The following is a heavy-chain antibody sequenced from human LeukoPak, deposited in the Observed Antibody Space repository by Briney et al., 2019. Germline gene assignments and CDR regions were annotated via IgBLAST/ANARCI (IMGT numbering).Heavy chain of an antibody. Sequence: PGGSLRLSCAGSGFTFSSYGMHWVRQAPGKGLEWVAVISYDGSNKYYADSVKGRFTISRDNSKNTLYLQMNSLRAEDTAVYYCARDSSQGDYYDSSGYQGYWGQGTLVTVSS. J-gene: IGHJ4*02. CDR1: GFTFSSYG. CDR3: ARDSSQGDYYDSSGYQGY. CDR2: ISYDGSNK. D-gene: IGHD3-22*01. V-gene: IGHV3-30*03.